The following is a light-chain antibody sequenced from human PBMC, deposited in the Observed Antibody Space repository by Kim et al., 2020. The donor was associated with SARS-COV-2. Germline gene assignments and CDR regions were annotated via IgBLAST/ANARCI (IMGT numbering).Light chain of an antibody. Sequence: SSELTQDPAVSVALGQTVRITCQGDSLRSYYASWYQQKPGQAPVLVIYGKNNRPSGIPDRFSGSSSGNTASLTITGAQAEDEADYYCNSRDSRGNHLWVFGGGTQLTV. J-gene: IGLJ2*01. V-gene: IGLV3-19*01. CDR3: NSRDSRGNHLWV. CDR1: SLRSYY. CDR2: GKN.